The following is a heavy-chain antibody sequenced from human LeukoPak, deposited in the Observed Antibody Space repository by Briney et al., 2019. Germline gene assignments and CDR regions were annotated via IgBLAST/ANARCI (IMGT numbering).Heavy chain of an antibody. D-gene: IGHD3-22*01. J-gene: IGHJ4*02. CDR1: GFTFSIHA. CDR2: ISGSGGST. CDR3: AKDYYDSRNYFDY. Sequence: GGSLRLSCAASGFTFSIHAMSWVRQALGKGLEWVSTISGSGGSTNYADSVKGRFTISRDNSKNTLYLQMNSLRAEDTAVYYCAKDYYDSRNYFDYWGQGTLVTVSS. V-gene: IGHV3-23*01.